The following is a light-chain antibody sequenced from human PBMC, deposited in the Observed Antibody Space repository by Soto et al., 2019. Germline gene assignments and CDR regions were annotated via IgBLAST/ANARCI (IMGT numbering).Light chain of an antibody. V-gene: IGKV3-11*01. CDR2: AAF. Sequence: EVILTQFPATLSMSPGESATLSCRASENIRTSLSWYQHRPGQPPRLLIYAAFNRDTASPPRFSGGGSGTDFTLTISGLEPEDFAVYYCQQRASWPPFTFGGGTKVEIK. CDR1: ENIRTS. CDR3: QQRASWPPFT. J-gene: IGKJ4*01.